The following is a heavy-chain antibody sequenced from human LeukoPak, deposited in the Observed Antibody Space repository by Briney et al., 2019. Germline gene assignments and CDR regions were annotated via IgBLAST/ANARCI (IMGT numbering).Heavy chain of an antibody. CDR1: GFTFGNYA. CDR3: AKDRAWENYFDY. D-gene: IGHD1-26*01. CDR2: ISDSNGRT. V-gene: IGHV3-23*01. Sequence: PGGSRRLSCTASGFTFGNYAMSWVRQAPGRGLEWVSSISDSNGRTYYADSVQGRFTISRDNSRNILYLQMNSLRAEDTAVYYCAKDRAWENYFDYWGQGTLVTVSS. J-gene: IGHJ4*02.